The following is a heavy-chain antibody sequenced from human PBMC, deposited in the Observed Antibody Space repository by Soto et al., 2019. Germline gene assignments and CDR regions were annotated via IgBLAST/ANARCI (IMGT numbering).Heavy chain of an antibody. J-gene: IGHJ4*02. Sequence: QVQLVESGGGVVQPGRSLRLSCAASGFTFSSYAMNWVRQAPGKGLEWVAVISYDGSNKYYADSVKGRFTISRDNSKNTLYLQMNSLRAEDTAVYYCASEEYWGQGTLVTVSS. CDR1: GFTFSSYA. CDR2: ISYDGSNK. V-gene: IGHV3-30-3*01. CDR3: ASEEY.